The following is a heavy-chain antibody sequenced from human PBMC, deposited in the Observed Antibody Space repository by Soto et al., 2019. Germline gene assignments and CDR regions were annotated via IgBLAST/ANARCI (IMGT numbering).Heavy chain of an antibody. CDR3: AKRRELPYFDY. CDR2: ISYDGSNK. V-gene: IGHV3-30*18. CDR1: GFTFSSYG. J-gene: IGHJ4*02. Sequence: VQLVESGGGLVKPGGSLRLSCAASGFTFSSYGMHWVRQAPGKGLEWVAVISYDGSNKYYADSVKGRFTISRDNSKNTLYLQMNSLRAEDTAVYYCAKRRELPYFDYWGQGTLVTVFS. D-gene: IGHD1-26*01.